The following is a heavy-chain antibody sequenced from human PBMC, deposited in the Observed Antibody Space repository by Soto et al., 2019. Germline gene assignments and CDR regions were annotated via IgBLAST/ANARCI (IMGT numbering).Heavy chain of an antibody. J-gene: IGHJ4*02. V-gene: IGHV1-2*04. D-gene: IGHD3-22*01. CDR2: INPNSGGT. Sequence: ASVKVSCKASGYTFTGYYMHWVRQAPGQGLEWMGWINPNSGGTNYAQKFQGWVTMTRDTSISTAYMELSRLRSDDTAVYYCARADYDSSGYYFLQLHYWGQGTLVTVSS. CDR3: ARADYDSSGYYFLQLHY. CDR1: GYTFTGYY.